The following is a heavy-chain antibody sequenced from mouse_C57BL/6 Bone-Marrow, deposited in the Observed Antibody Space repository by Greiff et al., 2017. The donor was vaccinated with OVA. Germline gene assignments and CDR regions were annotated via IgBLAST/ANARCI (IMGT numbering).Heavy chain of an antibody. CDR2: ISDGGSYT. CDR3: ARDGRAGSYYFDY. Sequence: DVQLVESGGGLVKPGGSLKLSCAASGFTFSSYAMSWVRQTPEKRLEWVATISDGGSYTYYPDNVKGRFTISRDNAKNNLYLQMSHLKSEDTAMYYCARDGRAGSYYFDYWGQGTTLTVSS. CDR1: GFTFSSYA. V-gene: IGHV5-4*01. J-gene: IGHJ2*01. D-gene: IGHD3-3*01.